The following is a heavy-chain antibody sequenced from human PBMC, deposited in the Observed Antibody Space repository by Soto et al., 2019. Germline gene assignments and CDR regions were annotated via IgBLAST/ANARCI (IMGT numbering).Heavy chain of an antibody. CDR1: GGSISSGGYY. CDR2: IYYSGST. CDR3: ARGLVGAFDL. D-gene: IGHD3-16*01. V-gene: IGHV4-31*03. J-gene: IGHJ2*01. Sequence: QVQLQESGPGLVKPSQTLSLTCTVSGGSISSGGYYWSWIRQHPGKGLEWIGYIYYSGSTYYNPSLTSRVTITVATSKNEFSLKLSYVNEADKVVYYCARGLVGAFDLWGRGTLVTVSS.